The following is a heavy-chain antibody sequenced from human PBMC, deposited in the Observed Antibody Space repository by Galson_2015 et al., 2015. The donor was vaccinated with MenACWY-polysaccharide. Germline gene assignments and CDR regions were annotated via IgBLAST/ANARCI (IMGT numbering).Heavy chain of an antibody. CDR2: INSDGGYT. CDR3: ARRREDSYGYYYYGMDV. Sequence: SLRLSCAASGFSFSAYWMHWVRQAPGKGLEWVSPINSDGGYTNYADSVKGRFTISRDNTKNTLYLQVNSLRAEDTAVYYCARRREDSYGYYYYGMDVWGQGTTVTVSS. V-gene: IGHV3-74*01. J-gene: IGHJ6*02. CDR1: GFSFSAYW. D-gene: IGHD5-18*01.